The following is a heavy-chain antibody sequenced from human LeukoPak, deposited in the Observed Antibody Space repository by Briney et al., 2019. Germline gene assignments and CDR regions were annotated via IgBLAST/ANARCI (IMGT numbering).Heavy chain of an antibody. CDR3: ARDLGYDSSGYYYKSFDY. Sequence: SVKVSCKASGGTFSSYTISWVRQAPGQGLEWMGRIIPILGIANYAQKFQGRVTITADKSTSTAYMELSSLRSEDTVVYYCARDLGYDSSGYYYKSFDYWGQGTLVTVSS. CDR2: IIPILGIA. D-gene: IGHD3-22*01. V-gene: IGHV1-69*04. J-gene: IGHJ4*02. CDR1: GGTFSSYT.